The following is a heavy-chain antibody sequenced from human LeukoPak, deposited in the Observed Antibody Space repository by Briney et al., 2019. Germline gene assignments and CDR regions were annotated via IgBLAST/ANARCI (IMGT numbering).Heavy chain of an antibody. CDR1: GFTFSSYA. D-gene: IGHD3-16*01. V-gene: IGHV3-30-3*01. Sequence: QPGGSLRLSCAASGFTFSSYAMHWVRQAPGKGLEWVAVISYDGSNKYYADSVKGRFTISRDNSKNTLYLQMNSLRAEDTAVYYCARGGFRIRLGAFDIWGQGTMVTVSS. J-gene: IGHJ3*02. CDR3: ARGGFRIRLGAFDI. CDR2: ISYDGSNK.